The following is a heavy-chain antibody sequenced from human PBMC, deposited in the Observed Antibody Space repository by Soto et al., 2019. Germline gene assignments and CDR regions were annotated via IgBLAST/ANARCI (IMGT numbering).Heavy chain of an antibody. CDR3: ARGAPRPYYYDPAPAFDI. CDR1: GYSFTSYW. V-gene: IGHV5-51*01. D-gene: IGHD3-22*01. Sequence: PGESLKISCKGSGYSFTSYWIGWVRQMPGKGLEWMGIIYPGDSDTRYSPSFQGQVTISADKSISTAYLQWSSLKASDTAMYYCARGAPRPYYYDPAPAFDIWGQGTMVTVSS. CDR2: IYPGDSDT. J-gene: IGHJ3*02.